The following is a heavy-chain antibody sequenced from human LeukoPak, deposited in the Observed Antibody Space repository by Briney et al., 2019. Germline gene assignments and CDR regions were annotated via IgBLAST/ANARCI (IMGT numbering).Heavy chain of an antibody. D-gene: IGHD1-14*01. J-gene: IGHJ3*02. CDR3: ARELGGTKTGGFDI. V-gene: IGHV3-64*02. CDR2: IGAAGAHT. CDR1: GFRFSYHD. Sequence: GGSLRLSCAASGFRFSYHDMHWVRQAPGKGLEFVSSIGAAGAHTFYADSVKGRFTISRDNFQSTMYLQMYGLRPEGSAVYYCARELGGTKTGGFDIWAKGQWSPSLQ.